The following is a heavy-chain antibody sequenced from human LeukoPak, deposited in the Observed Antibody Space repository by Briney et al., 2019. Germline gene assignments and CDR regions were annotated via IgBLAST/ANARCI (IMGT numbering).Heavy chain of an antibody. CDR1: GGSFSGYY. CDR3: ARLLVSYYYYMDV. J-gene: IGHJ6*03. Sequence: SETLSLTCAVYGGSFSGYYWSWIRQPPGKGLEWIGEINHSGSTNYNPSLKSRVTISVDTSKNQFSLKLSSVTAADTAVYYCARLLVSYYYYMDVWGKGTTVTVSS. V-gene: IGHV4-34*01. D-gene: IGHD3-9*01. CDR2: INHSGST.